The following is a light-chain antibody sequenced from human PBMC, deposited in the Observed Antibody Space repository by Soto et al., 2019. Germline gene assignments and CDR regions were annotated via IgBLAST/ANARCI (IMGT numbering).Light chain of an antibody. Sequence: DIRRARSPSSPSSSVGDKVTITCRASQSISSWLAWYQQKPGKAPKLLIYDASSLESGVPSRFSGSGSGTELTLSISSLHTPAFAPFYCPESESYRSCGQGTKVDIK. V-gene: IGKV1-5*01. CDR1: QSISSW. J-gene: IGKJ1*01. CDR3: PESESYRS. CDR2: DAS.